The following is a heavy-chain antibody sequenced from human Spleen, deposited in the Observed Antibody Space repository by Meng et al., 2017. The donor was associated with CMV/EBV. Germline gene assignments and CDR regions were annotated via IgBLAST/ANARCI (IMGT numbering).Heavy chain of an antibody. CDR2: IIPIFGTA. Sequence: GPFSSYAISWVRQAPGQGLEWMGGIIPIFGTANYAQKFQGRVTITTDESTSTAYMELSSLRSEDTAVYYCARVGYCSSTSCHSFDYWGQGTLVTVSS. CDR1: GPFSSYA. CDR3: ARVGYCSSTSCHSFDY. J-gene: IGHJ4*02. D-gene: IGHD2-2*03. V-gene: IGHV1-69*05.